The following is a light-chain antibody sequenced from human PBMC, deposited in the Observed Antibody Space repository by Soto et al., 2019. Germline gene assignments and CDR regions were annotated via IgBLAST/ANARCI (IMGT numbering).Light chain of an antibody. CDR1: QSVSSY. J-gene: IGKJ1*01. CDR2: DAS. CDR3: QQRGNWPLT. V-gene: IGKV3-11*01. Sequence: EIVVTQSPATLSLSPGERATLSCRASQSVSSYFAWYQQKPGQAPRLLIYDASNRATGIPARFSGSGSGTDFTLTISSLEPEDFAVYYCQQRGNWPLTFGQGTKVDI.